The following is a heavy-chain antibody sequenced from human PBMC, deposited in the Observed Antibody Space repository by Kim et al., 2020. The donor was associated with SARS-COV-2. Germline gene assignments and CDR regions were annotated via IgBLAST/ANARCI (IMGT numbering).Heavy chain of an antibody. CDR1: GFTFSSYA. CDR3: AKVPSCGDDTCYSNFDY. Sequence: GGSLRLSCAASGFTFSSYAMSRVRQAPGKGLEWVSAISGSGGATFYADSVKGSFTISRDNSKNTLYLQMNSLRAEDTALYYCAKVPSCGDDTCYSNFDY. D-gene: IGHD2-21*01. CDR2: ISGSGGAT. J-gene: IGHJ4*01. V-gene: IGHV3-23*01.